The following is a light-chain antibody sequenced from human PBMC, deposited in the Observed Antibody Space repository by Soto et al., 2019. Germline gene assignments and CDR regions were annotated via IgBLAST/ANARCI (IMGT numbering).Light chain of an antibody. Sequence: EIVMTQSPATLSVSPGERATLSCRASRNINRKLAWYQQKPGQAPRLLISGASTRATGIPARFSGSGSGTEFTLTISSLQSEDFAVYICQQYYDYPPLIFGGGTKVEIK. V-gene: IGKV3-15*01. CDR3: QQYYDYPPLI. CDR2: GAS. CDR1: RNINRK. J-gene: IGKJ4*01.